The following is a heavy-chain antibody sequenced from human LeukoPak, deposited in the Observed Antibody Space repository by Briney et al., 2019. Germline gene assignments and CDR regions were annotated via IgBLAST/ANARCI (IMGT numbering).Heavy chain of an antibody. D-gene: IGHD5-24*01. CDR2: ISWNSGSI. CDR3: ARMAYYYGMDV. J-gene: IGHJ6*02. CDR1: GFTFDDYA. Sequence: PGRSLRLSCAASGFTFDDYAMHWVRQAPGKGLEWVSGISWNSGSIGYADSVEGRFTISRDNAKNSLYLQMNSLRAEDTALYYCARMAYYYGMDVWGQGTTVTVSS. V-gene: IGHV3-9*01.